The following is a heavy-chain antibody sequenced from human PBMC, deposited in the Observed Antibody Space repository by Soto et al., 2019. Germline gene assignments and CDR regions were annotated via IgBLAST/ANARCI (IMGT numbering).Heavy chain of an antibody. V-gene: IGHV3-7*01. CDR3: ARDKGYLDY. D-gene: IGHD2-2*01. J-gene: IGHJ4*02. Sequence: PGGSLRLSGGASRWTFNSYWMSWVRQAPGKGLEWVANINQDGSEKFYVDSVKGRFTISRDNAKNSLYLQMNSLRDEDTAVYYCARDKGYLDYWGQGTLVTVSS. CDR1: RWTFNSYW. CDR2: INQDGSEK.